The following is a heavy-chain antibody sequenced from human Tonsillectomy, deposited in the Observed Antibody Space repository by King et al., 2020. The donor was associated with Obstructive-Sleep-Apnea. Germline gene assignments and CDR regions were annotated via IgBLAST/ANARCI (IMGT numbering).Heavy chain of an antibody. CDR1: GGSFSGYY. CDR3: ARGSRVVVVAATPKGFDY. CDR2: INHSGST. V-gene: IGHV4-34*01. J-gene: IGHJ4*02. Sequence: QVQLQQWGAGLLKPSETLSLTCAVYGGSFSGYYWSWIRQPPGKGLEWIGEINHSGSTNYNPSLKSRVTISVDTSKNQFSLKLSSVTAADTAVYYCARGSRVVVVAATPKGFDYWGQGTLVTVSS. D-gene: IGHD2-15*01.